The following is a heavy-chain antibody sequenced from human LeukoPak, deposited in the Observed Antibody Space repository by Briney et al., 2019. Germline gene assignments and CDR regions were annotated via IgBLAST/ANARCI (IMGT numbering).Heavy chain of an antibody. V-gene: IGHV3-21*01. CDR1: GFTFSSYS. CDR3: ARDRRFFEWLPDY. Sequence: PGGSLRLSCAASGFTFSSYSMNWVRQAPGKGLEWVSSISSSSSYIYYADSVNGRFTISRDNAKNSLYLPMSSLRAEDTAVYYCARDRRFFEWLPDYWGQGTLVTVSS. J-gene: IGHJ4*02. CDR2: ISSSSSYI. D-gene: IGHD3-3*01.